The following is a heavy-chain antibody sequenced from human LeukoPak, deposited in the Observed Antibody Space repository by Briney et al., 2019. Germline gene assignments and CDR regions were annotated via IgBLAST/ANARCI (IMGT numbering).Heavy chain of an antibody. J-gene: IGHJ6*02. D-gene: IGHD1-1*01. Sequence: SETLSLTCTVSGGSISSYNWSWIRQPPGKGLEWIGYIYYSGSTNYNPSLKSRVTISVDTSKNQFSLKLSSVTAADTAVYYCARQGTSVIHYGMDVWGQGTTVTVSS. CDR1: GGSISSYN. CDR3: ARQGTSVIHYGMDV. CDR2: IYYSGST. V-gene: IGHV4-59*08.